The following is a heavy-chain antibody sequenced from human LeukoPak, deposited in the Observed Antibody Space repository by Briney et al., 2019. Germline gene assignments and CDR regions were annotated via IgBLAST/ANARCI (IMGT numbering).Heavy chain of an antibody. CDR3: ARDHNYFDTTAYYGMDC. J-gene: IGHJ4*02. Sequence: ASVTVSFKASVYSFILHYIHWVRQAPGQGLEWMGWINPNSGATNYAQKFQGTVTMTSDTSTNTPYMQLSRLRSDDTAVYYCARDHNYFDTTAYYGMDCWGQGTLVTVSS. CDR2: INPNSGAT. CDR1: VYSFILHY. D-gene: IGHD3-22*01. V-gene: IGHV1-2*02.